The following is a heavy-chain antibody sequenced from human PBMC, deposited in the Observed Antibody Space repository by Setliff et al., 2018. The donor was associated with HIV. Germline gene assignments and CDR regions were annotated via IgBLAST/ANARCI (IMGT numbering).Heavy chain of an antibody. V-gene: IGHV5-51*01. CDR1: DYTFTTYW. CDR2: IYPDDSNI. CDR3: ARRDGRSMNAFEI. J-gene: IGHJ3*02. D-gene: IGHD6-13*01. Sequence: PGESLKISCKALDYTFTTYWIGWVRQKPGEGLEWMGIIYPDDSNIRYNPSFQSHVTISADKSIATAYLQVNDLKTSDTATYYCARRDGRSMNAFEIWGPGTTVTVSS.